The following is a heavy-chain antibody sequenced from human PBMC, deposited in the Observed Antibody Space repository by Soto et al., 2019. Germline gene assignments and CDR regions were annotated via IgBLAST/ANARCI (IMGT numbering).Heavy chain of an antibody. CDR2: IWYDGSNK. Sequence: RLSCAASGFTFSSYGMHWVRQAPGKGLEWVAVIWYDGSNKYYADSVKGRFTISRDNSKNTLYLQMNSLRAEDTAVYYCARATGDLLDYYFEYWGQGTLVTVSS. J-gene: IGHJ4*02. V-gene: IGHV3-33*01. D-gene: IGHD3-10*01. CDR1: GFTFSSYG. CDR3: ARATGDLLDYYFEY.